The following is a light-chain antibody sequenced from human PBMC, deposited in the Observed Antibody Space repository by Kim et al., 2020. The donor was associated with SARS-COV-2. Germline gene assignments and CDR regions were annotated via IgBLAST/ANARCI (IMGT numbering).Light chain of an antibody. J-gene: IGLJ2*01. V-gene: IGLV3-21*04. CDR2: YDS. Sequence: PGKTAGITCGGDNIGSKSVHWYQQKPGQAPVLVIYYDSDRPSGIPERFSGSNSGNTATLTISRVEAGDEADYYCQVWDSSSDHVVFGGGTKLTVL. CDR3: QVWDSSSDHVV. CDR1: NIGSKS.